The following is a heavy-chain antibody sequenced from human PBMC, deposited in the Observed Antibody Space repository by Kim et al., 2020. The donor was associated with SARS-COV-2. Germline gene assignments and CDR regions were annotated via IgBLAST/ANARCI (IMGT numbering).Heavy chain of an antibody. J-gene: IGHJ5*02. CDR1: GFRLSGYD. CDR2: ISGRGTT. D-gene: IGHD4-17*01. V-gene: IGHV3-23*01. Sequence: GGSLRLSCAASGFRLSGYDMNWVRLAPGKGLEWVSAISGRGTTYYADSVTGRFTISRDNSRSTLSLQMNSPRVEDTAVYYCARVPNYANYVNWFDPWGQGPLVTVSS. CDR3: ARVPNYANYVNWFDP.